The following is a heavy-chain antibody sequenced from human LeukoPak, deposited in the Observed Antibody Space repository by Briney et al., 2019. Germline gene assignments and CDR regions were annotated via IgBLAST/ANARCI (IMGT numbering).Heavy chain of an antibody. CDR1: GFTFSTYA. CDR2: IRSSGTNT. Sequence: GGSLRLSCAASGFTFSTYAMSWVRQAPGKGLEWVSSIRSSGTNTHHADSVKGRFTISRDNSKSTLYLQMNSLRAEDTALYYCARLMTAVGTDSWGQGTLVTVSS. V-gene: IGHV3-23*01. D-gene: IGHD6-13*01. J-gene: IGHJ5*02. CDR3: ARLMTAVGTDS.